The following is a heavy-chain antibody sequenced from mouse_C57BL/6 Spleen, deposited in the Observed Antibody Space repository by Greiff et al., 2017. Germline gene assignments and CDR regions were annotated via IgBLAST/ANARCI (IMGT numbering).Heavy chain of an antibody. CDR3: ASPQPGGYYQILFAY. V-gene: IGHV14-2*01. J-gene: IGHJ3*01. CDR1: GFNIKDYY. Sequence: VQLQQSGAELVKPGASVKLSCTASGFNIKDYYMHWVKQRTEQGLEWIGRIDPEDGETKYAPKFQGKATITADTSSNTAYLQLSSLTSEDTAVYYCASPQPGGYYQILFAYWGQGTLVTVSA. CDR2: IDPEDGET. D-gene: IGHD2-3*01.